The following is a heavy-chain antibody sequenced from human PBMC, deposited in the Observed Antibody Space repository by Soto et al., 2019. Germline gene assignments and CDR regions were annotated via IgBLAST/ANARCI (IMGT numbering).Heavy chain of an antibody. CDR3: ARESIAAAGNYFDY. CDR2: IYYSGST. CDR1: GGSISSGGYY. D-gene: IGHD6-13*01. Sequence: PSETLSLTCTVSGGSISSGGYYWSWIRQHPGKGLEWIGYIYYSGSTYYNPSLKSRVTISVDTSKNRFSLKLSSVTAADTAVYYCARESIAAAGNYFDYWGQGTLVTVSS. J-gene: IGHJ4*02. V-gene: IGHV4-31*03.